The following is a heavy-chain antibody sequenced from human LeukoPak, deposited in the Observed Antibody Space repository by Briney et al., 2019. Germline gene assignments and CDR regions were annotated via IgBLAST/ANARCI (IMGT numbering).Heavy chain of an antibody. V-gene: IGHV4-61*02. J-gene: IGHJ4*02. Sequence: SETLSLTCTVSGGSISSGSYYWSWIRQPAGKGLEWIGRIYTSGSTNYNPSLKSRVTISVDTSKNQFSLKLSSVTAADTAVYYCARGPTTGKRPRVFDYWGQGTLVTVSS. CDR2: IYTSGST. CDR3: ARGPTTGKRPRVFDY. CDR1: GGSISSGSYY. D-gene: IGHD4-17*01.